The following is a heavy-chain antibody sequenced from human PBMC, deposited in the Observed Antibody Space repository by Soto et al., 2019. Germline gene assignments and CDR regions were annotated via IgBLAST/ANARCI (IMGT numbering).Heavy chain of an antibody. CDR3: ARVGGITGTTSVGS. D-gene: IGHD1-20*01. J-gene: IGHJ5*02. CDR1: GGSISSGDYY. Sequence: PSETLSLTCTVSGGSISSGDYYWSWIRQHPGKALESIGYIYYSGSTYYNPSLKSRVTISVDTSKNQFSLKLSSVTAADTAVYFCARVGGITGTTSVGSWGQGTLVTVPQ. CDR2: IYYSGST. V-gene: IGHV4-31*03.